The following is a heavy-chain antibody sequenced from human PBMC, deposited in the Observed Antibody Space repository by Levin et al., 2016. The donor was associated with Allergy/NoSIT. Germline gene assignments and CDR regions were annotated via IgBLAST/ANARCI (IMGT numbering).Heavy chain of an antibody. CDR1: GGTFSSYA. D-gene: IGHD6-6*01. V-gene: IGHV1-69*10. CDR2: IIPILGIA. J-gene: IGHJ6*02. Sequence: SVKVSCKASGGTFSSYAISWVRQAPGQGLEWMGGIIPILGIANYAQKFQGRVTITADESTSTAYMELSSLRSEDTAVYYCARARIAARPEGYYYYGMDVWGQGTTVTVSS. CDR3: ARARIAARPEGYYYYGMDV.